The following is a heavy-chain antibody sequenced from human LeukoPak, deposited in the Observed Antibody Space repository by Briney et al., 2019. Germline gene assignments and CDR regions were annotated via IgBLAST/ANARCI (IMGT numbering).Heavy chain of an antibody. CDR3: ARSGMVGRRYFDL. Sequence: NSSETLSLTCTVSGGSISSSSYYWGWIRQPPGKGLEWIGSIYYSGSTYYNPSLKSRVTISVDTSKNQFSLKLSSVTAADTAVYYCARSGMVGRRYFDLWGRGTLVTVSS. V-gene: IGHV4-39*01. D-gene: IGHD2-8*01. J-gene: IGHJ2*01. CDR1: GGSISSSSYY. CDR2: IYYSGST.